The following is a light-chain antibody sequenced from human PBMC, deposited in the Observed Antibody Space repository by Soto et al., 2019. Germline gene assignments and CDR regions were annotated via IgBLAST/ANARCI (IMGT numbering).Light chain of an antibody. Sequence: DIQMTQSPSTLSASVGDRVTITCRASQSISSGLAWYQQKPGKAPKLLIYDASSLESGVPSRFSGSGSGTEFTLTISSLQPDDFATSYCQQYNTYSTFGPGTKVDIK. CDR1: QSISSG. J-gene: IGKJ3*01. CDR2: DAS. V-gene: IGKV1-5*01. CDR3: QQYNTYST.